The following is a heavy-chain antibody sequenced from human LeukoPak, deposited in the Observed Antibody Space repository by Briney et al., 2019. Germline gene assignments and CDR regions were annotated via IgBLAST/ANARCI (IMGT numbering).Heavy chain of an antibody. Sequence: GGSLRLSCAASGFTFSSYAMSWVRQAPGKGLEWVSSISYSGDTTDYADSVKGRLIISRDNSKNTLGLQMNSLRDEDTAIYYCARGTLAGYFLGYWGRGTLVTVSS. V-gene: IGHV3-23*01. CDR2: ISYSGDTT. J-gene: IGHJ4*02. D-gene: IGHD6-19*01. CDR3: ARGTLAGYFLGY. CDR1: GFTFSSYA.